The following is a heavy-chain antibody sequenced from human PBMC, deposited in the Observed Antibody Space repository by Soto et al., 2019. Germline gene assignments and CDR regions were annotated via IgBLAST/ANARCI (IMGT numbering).Heavy chain of an antibody. J-gene: IGHJ3*02. CDR2: ISSSSYI. CDR1: GFTFRSYS. D-gene: IGHD3-3*01. V-gene: IGHV3-21*01. Sequence: PGGSLRLSCAASGFTFRSYSMNWVRQAPGKGLEWVSSISSSSYIYYADSVKGRFTISRDNAKNSLYLQMNSLRAEDTAVYYCARVPIFGVVIEGPRDAFDIWGQGTMVTVSS. CDR3: ARVPIFGVVIEGPRDAFDI.